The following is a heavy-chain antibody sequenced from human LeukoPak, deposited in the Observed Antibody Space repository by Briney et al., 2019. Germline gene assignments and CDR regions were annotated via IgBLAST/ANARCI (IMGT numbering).Heavy chain of an antibody. V-gene: IGHV4-4*07. D-gene: IGHD3-22*01. J-gene: IGHJ6*03. CDR3: ARGYYDSSGYSLRGYMDV. Sequence: SETLSLTCTVSGGSISSRYWNWIRQPAGKGLEWIGRMFIRGTPNYSPSLKSRVTMSLDTSRSQFSLTLSSVTAADTAVYYCARGYYDSSGYSLRGYMDVWGKGTTVTVSS. CDR1: GGSISSRY. CDR2: MFIRGTP.